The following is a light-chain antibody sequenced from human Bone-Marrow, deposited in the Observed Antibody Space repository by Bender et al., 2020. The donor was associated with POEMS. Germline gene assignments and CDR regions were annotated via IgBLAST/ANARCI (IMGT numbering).Light chain of an antibody. CDR3: AAWDDSLSSLV. CDR1: SSNIGNNF. J-gene: IGLJ2*01. Sequence: QSVLTQPPSASGTPGQRVTISCSGSSSNIGNNFVCWYQQLPGTAPKLLICNNNQRPSGVPDRFSGSKSGTSASLAISGLRSDDEADYHCAAWDDSLSSLVFGGGTKLTVL. V-gene: IGLV1-47*01. CDR2: NNN.